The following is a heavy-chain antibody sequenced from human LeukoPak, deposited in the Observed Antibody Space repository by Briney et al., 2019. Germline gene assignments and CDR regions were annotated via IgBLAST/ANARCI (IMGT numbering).Heavy chain of an antibody. V-gene: IGHV4-59*02. Sequence: PSETLSLTCAVSAGSVSGHCWSWIRQSPGKGLEWIGYICNSASANYNPSLESRVVMSIDMSENHFSLNVNSVTTADTAVYYCARDDSSSSYFDYWGQGTLVTVSS. CDR2: ICNSASA. D-gene: IGHD6-6*01. CDR3: ARDDSSSSYFDY. CDR1: AGSVSGHC. J-gene: IGHJ4*02.